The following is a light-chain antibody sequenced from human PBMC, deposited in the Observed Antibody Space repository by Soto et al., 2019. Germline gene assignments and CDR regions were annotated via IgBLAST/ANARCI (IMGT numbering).Light chain of an antibody. CDR2: RAS. J-gene: IGKJ2*01. CDR1: QSVSSIY. V-gene: IGKV3-20*01. CDR3: QQYGGSPPYT. Sequence: EIVLTQSPGTLSLSPGERATLSCRASQSVSSIYLAWYQQKPGQAPRLLIDRASSRATGIPDRFSGSGSGPDFTLTISRLEPEDFAVYYCQQYGGSPPYTFGQGTKMEIK.